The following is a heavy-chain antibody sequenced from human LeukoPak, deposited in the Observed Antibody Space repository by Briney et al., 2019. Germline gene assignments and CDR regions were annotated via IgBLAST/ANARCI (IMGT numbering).Heavy chain of an antibody. V-gene: IGHV1-46*01. CDR3: AKDPHRGMATIPKEYYFVY. D-gene: IGHD5-24*01. CDR1: GYTFIICY. Sequence: ASVKVSCKASGYTFIICYMHWVRQAPGQGLEWMGIINPSGGSTSYAQKFQGRVTMTRDMSTSTVYMELSSLRAEDTAVYYCAKDPHRGMATIPKEYYFVYWGQGTLVTVSS. CDR2: INPSGGST. J-gene: IGHJ4*02.